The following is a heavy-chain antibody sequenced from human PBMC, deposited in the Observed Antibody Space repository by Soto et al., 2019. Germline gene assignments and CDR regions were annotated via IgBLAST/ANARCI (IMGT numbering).Heavy chain of an antibody. CDR2: GSSSGST. V-gene: IGHV4-59*01. Sequence: SETLSLTCTVSSGSISTYYWTWIRQPPGKGLEWIGYGSSSGSTKYNPSLKSRLTISVDTSKNQFSLWLTSVTTADTAIYYCARSMSAAPYYFDYWGRGTLVTVSS. CDR1: SGSISTYY. CDR3: ARSMSAAPYYFDY. D-gene: IGHD6-13*01. J-gene: IGHJ4*02.